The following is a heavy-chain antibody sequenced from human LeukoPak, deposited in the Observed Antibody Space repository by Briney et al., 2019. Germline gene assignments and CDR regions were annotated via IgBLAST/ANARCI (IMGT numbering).Heavy chain of an antibody. CDR2: IIPIFGTA. D-gene: IGHD3-10*01. CDR3: ASPTMVRGVNDAFDI. Sequence: GASVKVSCKASGGTFSSYAISWVRQATGQGLEWMGGIIPIFGTANYAQKFQGRVTITADESTSTAYMELSSLRSEDTAVYYCASPTMVRGVNDAFDIWGQGTMVTVSS. CDR1: GGTFSSYA. V-gene: IGHV1-69*13. J-gene: IGHJ3*02.